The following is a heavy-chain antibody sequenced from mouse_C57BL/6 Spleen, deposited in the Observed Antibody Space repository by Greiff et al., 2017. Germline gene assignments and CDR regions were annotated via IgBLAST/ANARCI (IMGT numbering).Heavy chain of an antibody. J-gene: IGHJ2*01. CDR3: TRTDYTYFDD. Sequence: QVQLQQSGAELVRPGASVTLSCKASGYTFTDYEMHWVKQTPVHGLEWIGAIDPETGGTAYNQKFKGKAILTADKSSSTAYMELRSLTSEDSAVYYCTRTDYTYFDDWGQGTTLTVSS. CDR1: GYTFTDYE. V-gene: IGHV1-15*01. CDR2: IDPETGGT. D-gene: IGHD2-13*01.